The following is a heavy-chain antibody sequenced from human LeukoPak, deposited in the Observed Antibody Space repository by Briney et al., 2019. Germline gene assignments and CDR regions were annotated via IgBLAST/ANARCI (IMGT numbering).Heavy chain of an antibody. D-gene: IGHD2-8*02. CDR3: AKDVWWSVS. J-gene: IGHJ5*02. Sequence: GGSLRLSCVASGFTFSNHAMTWVRQAPGKGLEWVSAISADAVDTFYAPSVKGRFTISRDNSKNTMYLQINSLRAEDTAVYYCAKDVWWSVSWGQGTLVTVSS. CDR1: GFTFSNHA. V-gene: IGHV3-23*01. CDR2: ISADAVDT.